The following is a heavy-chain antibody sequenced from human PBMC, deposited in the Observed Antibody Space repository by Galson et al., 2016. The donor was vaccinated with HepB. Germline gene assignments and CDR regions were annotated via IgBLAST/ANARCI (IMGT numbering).Heavy chain of an antibody. J-gene: IGHJ5*02. Sequence: SLRLSCAASGFPFSRYDMHWVRQSKGKGLEWVSFIGTAGDTYYAASVKGRFTISREDAKNSLYLQTNSLTAGETAVYFCARNNLGFDLWGQGTLVTVSS. V-gene: IGHV3-13*04. CDR3: ARNNLGFDL. CDR1: GFPFSRYD. D-gene: IGHD1-14*01. CDR2: IGTAGDT.